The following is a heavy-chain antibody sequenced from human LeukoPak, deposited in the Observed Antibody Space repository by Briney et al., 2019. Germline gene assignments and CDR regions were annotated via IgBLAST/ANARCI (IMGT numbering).Heavy chain of an antibody. CDR3: ARSTSSEYDIYHFDY. D-gene: IGHD3-9*01. Sequence: GRSLRLSCAASGFNFSSYGMHWVRQAPGKGLEWVAVIWYGGNNKYYADSVKGRFTISRDNSKNTLYLQMNLLRAEDTAVYYCARSTSSEYDIYHFDYWGQGTLVTVSS. J-gene: IGHJ4*02. CDR1: GFNFSSYG. V-gene: IGHV3-33*01. CDR2: IWYGGNNK.